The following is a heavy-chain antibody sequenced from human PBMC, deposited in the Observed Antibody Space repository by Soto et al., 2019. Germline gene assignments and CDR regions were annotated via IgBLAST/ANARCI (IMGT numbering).Heavy chain of an antibody. CDR1: GFNFGFFG. CDR2: ISADGTNT. Sequence: QIQLVESGGDVVQPGRSLRLSCTASGFNFGFFGMHWVRQAPGKGLEWVAFISADGTNTYYAESVRGRFTLSRDNSMRTGYXXXXXXXXXDTGLYFCARGNLSFDFDPWGRGTLVTVSS. CDR3: ARGNLSFDFDP. V-gene: IGHV3-30*03. D-gene: IGHD3-9*01. J-gene: IGHJ4*02.